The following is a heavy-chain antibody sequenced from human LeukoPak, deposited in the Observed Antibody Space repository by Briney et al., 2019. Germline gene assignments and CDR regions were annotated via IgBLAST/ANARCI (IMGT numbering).Heavy chain of an antibody. CDR2: IWYDGSNK. CDR1: GFTFSNHG. V-gene: IGHV3-33*01. Sequence: PGRSLRLSCAASGFTFSNHGMHWVRQAPGKGLEWVAVIWYDGSNKYYADSVTGRFTISRDNSKNTLFLQMNSLRDEDTAVYYCARVGSSGLEFDYWGQGTPVTVSS. D-gene: IGHD6-19*01. J-gene: IGHJ4*02. CDR3: ARVGSSGLEFDY.